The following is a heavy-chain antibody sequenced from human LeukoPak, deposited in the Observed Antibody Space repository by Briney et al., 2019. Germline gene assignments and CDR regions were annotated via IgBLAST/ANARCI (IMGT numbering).Heavy chain of an antibody. CDR1: GGPISSGSYY. Sequence: SETLSLTCTVSGGPISSGSYYWSWIRQPAGKGLEWIGRIYTSGSTNYNPSLKSRVTISVDTSKNQFSLKLSSVTAADTAVYYCARDDIVVVPAARPPTHYGMDVWGQGTTVTVSS. V-gene: IGHV4-61*02. D-gene: IGHD2-2*01. J-gene: IGHJ6*02. CDR3: ARDDIVVVPAARPPTHYGMDV. CDR2: IYTSGST.